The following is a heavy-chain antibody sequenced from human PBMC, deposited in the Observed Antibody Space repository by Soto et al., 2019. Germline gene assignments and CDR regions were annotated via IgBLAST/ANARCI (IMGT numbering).Heavy chain of an antibody. Sequence: SETLSLTCTVSGGSISSYYWSWIRQPPGKGLEWIGYIYYSGSTNYNPSLKSRVTISVDTSKNQFSLKLSSVTAAVTAMYYCARARGYYDSSGYYYVFDYWGQGTLVTVSS. D-gene: IGHD3-22*01. CDR1: GGSISSYY. CDR2: IYYSGST. J-gene: IGHJ4*02. CDR3: ARARGYYDSSGYYYVFDY. V-gene: IGHV4-59*01.